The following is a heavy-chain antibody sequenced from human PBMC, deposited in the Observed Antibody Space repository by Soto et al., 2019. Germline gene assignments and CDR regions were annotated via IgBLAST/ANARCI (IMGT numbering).Heavy chain of an antibody. Sequence: PSETLSLTCTVSGGSISSSSYYWGWIRQPPGKGLEWIGSIYYSGNTYYNPSLKSRVTISVDTAKNQFSLKLSSVTAADTAVYYCARLTVTTTFLFDYWGQGTLVTVSS. CDR3: ARLTVTTTFLFDY. CDR1: GGSISSSSYY. D-gene: IGHD4-17*01. V-gene: IGHV4-39*01. J-gene: IGHJ4*02. CDR2: IYYSGNT.